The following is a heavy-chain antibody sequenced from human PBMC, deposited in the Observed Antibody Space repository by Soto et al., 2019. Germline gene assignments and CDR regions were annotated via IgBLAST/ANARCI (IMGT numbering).Heavy chain of an antibody. J-gene: IGHJ4*02. CDR3: ASTIAAAGSMTRVDY. Sequence: QLQLQESGPGLVKPSETLSLTCTVSGGSISSSSYYWGLIRQPPGKGLEWIGSIYYSGSTYYNPSLKSRVTISVDTSKNQFSLKLSSVTAADTAVYYCASTIAAAGSMTRVDYWGQGTLVTVSS. V-gene: IGHV4-39*01. CDR2: IYYSGST. CDR1: GGSISSSSYY. D-gene: IGHD6-13*01.